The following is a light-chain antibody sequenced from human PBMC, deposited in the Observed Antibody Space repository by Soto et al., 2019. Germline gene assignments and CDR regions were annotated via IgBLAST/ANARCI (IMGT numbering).Light chain of an antibody. Sequence: QSALTQPASVSGSPGQSITISCTGTSSDVGGSNYVSWNQQHPGKAPKLMIYEVSNRPSGVSNRFSGSKSGNTASLTISGLQAEDEADYYCSSYTSSNTLLFGGGTKVTVL. CDR2: EVS. CDR3: SSYTSSNTLL. CDR1: SSDVGGSNY. V-gene: IGLV2-14*01. J-gene: IGLJ3*02.